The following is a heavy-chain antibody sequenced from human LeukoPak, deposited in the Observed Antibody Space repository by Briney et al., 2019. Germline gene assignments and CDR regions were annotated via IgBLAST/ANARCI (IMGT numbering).Heavy chain of an antibody. CDR1: GLTFSSYA. V-gene: IGHV3-23*01. D-gene: IGHD2-15*01. J-gene: IGHJ4*02. Sequence: GGSLRLSCVASGLTFSSYAMSGVRQIPGKALEWVSSFSDSCHRPYKADSVKGRYTITRYNHKNTMYLQMNSLRAEDTAVYYCVSGRLGYCTGVRCYPLDYWGQGTLVTVSS. CDR2: FSDSCHRP. CDR3: VSGRLGYCTGVRCYPLDY.